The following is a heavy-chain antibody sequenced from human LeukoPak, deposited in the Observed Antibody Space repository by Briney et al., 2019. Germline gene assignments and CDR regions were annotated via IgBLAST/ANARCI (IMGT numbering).Heavy chain of an antibody. Sequence: GGSLRLSCAASGFTFSSYAMSWVRQAPVKGLEWVSTISGGGSFTYYADSVKGRFTISRDNSMKTLYLQMNSLRAEDTAVYYCAKLLDSGSYYKYDYWGQGILVTVSS. CDR2: ISGGGSFT. J-gene: IGHJ4*02. D-gene: IGHD3-10*01. CDR1: GFTFSSYA. V-gene: IGHV3-23*01. CDR3: AKLLDSGSYYKYDY.